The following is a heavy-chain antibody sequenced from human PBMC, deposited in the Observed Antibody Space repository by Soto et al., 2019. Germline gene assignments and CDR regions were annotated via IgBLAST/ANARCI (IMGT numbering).Heavy chain of an antibody. Sequence: QITLKESGPTLVKPTQTLTLTCTFSGFSLSTSGVGVGWIRQPPGKALEWLALIFWDDDNAYSQSLKSRLTITKGTSKNQVVLTMTNMDPLDTATYYCAHSPPYDILTGSLNYFDYWGQGTLVTVSS. D-gene: IGHD3-9*01. J-gene: IGHJ4*02. V-gene: IGHV2-5*02. CDR1: GFSLSTSGVG. CDR2: IFWDDDN. CDR3: AHSPPYDILTGSLNYFDY.